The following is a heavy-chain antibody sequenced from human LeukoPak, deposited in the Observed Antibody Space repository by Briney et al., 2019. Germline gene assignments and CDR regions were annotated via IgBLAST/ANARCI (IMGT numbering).Heavy chain of an antibody. Sequence: SETLSLTCTVSGGSITSYYWSWIRQPPGKGLEWIGYIYYSGSTNYNPSLKSRVTISVDTSKNQFSLKLSSVTAADTAVYYCARAQYRNNRYDYWGQGTLVTVSS. CDR2: IYYSGST. J-gene: IGHJ4*02. V-gene: IGHV4-59*01. CDR1: GGSITSYY. CDR3: ARAQYRNNRYDY. D-gene: IGHD6-13*01.